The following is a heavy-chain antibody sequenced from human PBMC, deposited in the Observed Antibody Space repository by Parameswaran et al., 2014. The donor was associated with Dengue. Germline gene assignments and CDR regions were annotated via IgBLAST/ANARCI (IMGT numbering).Heavy chain of an antibody. Sequence: IRQPPGKGLEWIGYIYYSGSTYFNPSLKSRVTISLDTSENHFSLKLSSVSAADTAVYYCARAYCSGGSCYFPYYYGMDVWGQGTTVTVSS. J-gene: IGHJ6*02. D-gene: IGHD2-15*01. V-gene: IGHV4-30-4*01. CDR3: ARAYCSGGSCYFPYYYGMDV. CDR2: IYYSGST.